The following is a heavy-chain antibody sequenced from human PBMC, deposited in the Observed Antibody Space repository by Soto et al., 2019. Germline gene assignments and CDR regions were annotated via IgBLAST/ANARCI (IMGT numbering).Heavy chain of an antibody. CDR2: IVVGSGNT. V-gene: IGHV1-58*01. CDR3: AADRSSSSWFRLHAFDI. Sequence: GASVKVSCKASGFTFTSSAVQWVRQARGQRLEWIGWIVVGSGNTNYAQKFQERVTITRDMSTSTAYMELSSLRSEDTAVYYCAADRSSSSWFRLHAFDIWGQGTMVTVSS. D-gene: IGHD6-13*01. CDR1: GFTFTSSA. J-gene: IGHJ3*02.